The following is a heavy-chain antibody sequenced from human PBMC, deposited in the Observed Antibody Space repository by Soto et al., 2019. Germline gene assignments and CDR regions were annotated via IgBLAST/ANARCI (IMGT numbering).Heavy chain of an antibody. CDR3: ARGLAYCGGDCYFPFDY. V-gene: IGHV4-59*01. CDR1: GGSISSYY. D-gene: IGHD2-21*02. CDR2: IYYSGST. Sequence: SETLSLTCTVSGGSISSYYWSWIRQPPGKGLEWIGYIYYSGSTNYNPSLKSRVTISVDTSKNQFSLKLSSVTAADTAVYYCARGLAYCGGDCYFPFDYWGQGTLVTVSS. J-gene: IGHJ4*02.